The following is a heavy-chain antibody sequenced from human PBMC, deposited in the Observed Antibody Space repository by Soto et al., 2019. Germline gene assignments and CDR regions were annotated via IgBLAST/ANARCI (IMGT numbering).Heavy chain of an antibody. V-gene: IGHV4-59*08. CDR2: LYQGLSI. D-gene: IGHD3-16*01. J-gene: IGHJ4*02. CDR1: GGSIDSYY. CDR3: ARHGGYYFDY. Sequence: SETLSLTCTVAGGSIDSYYWNWIRQPPGKGLEWIGELYQGLSIIYNPSLESRVTISGDSSKNQFSLKLRSVTAADTAVYYCARHGGYYFDYWGRGTLVTVSS.